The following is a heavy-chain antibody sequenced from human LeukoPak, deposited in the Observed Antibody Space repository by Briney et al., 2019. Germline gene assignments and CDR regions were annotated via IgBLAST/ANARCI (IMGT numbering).Heavy chain of an antibody. D-gene: IGHD6-13*01. V-gene: IGHV4-4*07. Sequence: SETLSLTCTVSGGSISSYYWSWIRQPAGKGLEWIGRIYSSGSTDYNPSLKSRVTMSVDTSKNQFSLKMRPVTAADTAVYYCARGIAAASERAFDIWGQGTMVTVSS. J-gene: IGHJ3*02. CDR1: GGSISSYY. CDR2: IYSSGST. CDR3: ARGIAAASERAFDI.